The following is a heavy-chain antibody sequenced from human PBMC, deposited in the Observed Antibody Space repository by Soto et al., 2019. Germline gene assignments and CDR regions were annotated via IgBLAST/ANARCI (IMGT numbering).Heavy chain of an antibody. V-gene: IGHV5-51*01. CDR2: IYPGDSDT. Sequence: PGESLKISCKGSGYSFTSYWIGWVRQMPGKGLEWMGIIYPGDSDTRYSPSFQGQVTISADKSISTAYLQWSSLKASDTAMYHCARHVSSGYDYRYYYYGMDVWGQGTTVTVSS. J-gene: IGHJ6*02. D-gene: IGHD5-12*01. CDR3: ARHVSSGYDYRYYYYGMDV. CDR1: GYSFTSYW.